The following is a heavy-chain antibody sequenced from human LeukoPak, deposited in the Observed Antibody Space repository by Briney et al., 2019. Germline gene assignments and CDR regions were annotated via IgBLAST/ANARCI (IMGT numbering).Heavy chain of an antibody. CDR1: GFTFSSYG. Sequence: GGSLRLSCAASGFTFSSYGMHWVRQAPGKGLEWVAVISYDGSNNYYADSVKGRFTISRDNSKNTLYLQMNSLRAEDTAVYYCAKERTGEIDYWGQGTLVTVSS. CDR3: AKERTGEIDY. CDR2: ISYDGSNN. J-gene: IGHJ4*02. V-gene: IGHV3-30*18. D-gene: IGHD7-27*01.